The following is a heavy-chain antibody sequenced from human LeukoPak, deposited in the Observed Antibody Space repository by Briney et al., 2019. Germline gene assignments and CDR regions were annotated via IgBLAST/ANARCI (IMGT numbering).Heavy chain of an antibody. D-gene: IGHD3-22*01. CDR2: INHSGST. CDR3: ARALRTYYYDSSANLDY. J-gene: IGHJ4*02. Sequence: PSETLSLTCAVYGGSFSGYYWSWIRQPPGKGLEWMGEINHSGSTNNNPSLKRRVTISVDTSKTQFSLKLSSVTAADTAVYYCARALRTYYYDSSANLDYWGQGTLVTVSS. V-gene: IGHV4-34*01. CDR1: GGSFSGYY.